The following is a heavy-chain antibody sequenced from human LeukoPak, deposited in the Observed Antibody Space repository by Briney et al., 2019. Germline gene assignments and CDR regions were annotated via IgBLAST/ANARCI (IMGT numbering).Heavy chain of an antibody. D-gene: IGHD5-12*01. Sequence: GGSLRLSCSASGFTFSSYSMNWVRQAPGKGLEWVSSISSSSSYIYYADSVKGRFTISRDNAKNSLYLQMNSLRAEDTAVYYCARDLGRTAGYSGYDYRPDDAFDIWGQGTMVTVSS. CDR1: GFTFSSYS. CDR3: ARDLGRTAGYSGYDYRPDDAFDI. CDR2: ISSSSSYI. J-gene: IGHJ3*02. V-gene: IGHV3-21*01.